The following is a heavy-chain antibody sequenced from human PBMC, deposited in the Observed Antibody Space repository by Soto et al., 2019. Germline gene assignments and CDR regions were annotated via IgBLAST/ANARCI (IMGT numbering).Heavy chain of an antibody. CDR2: IIPPFATS. Sequence: SVKVSCKASGGTFRNYAITWVRQAPGQELEWMGGIIPPFATSNYAQKFLGRLTFTADESAGTAYMELSSLRSEVTAVYYCAAVIPHTPYNSPHYFDHWGQGTLVTVSS. CDR3: AAVIPHTPYNSPHYFDH. J-gene: IGHJ4*02. CDR1: GGTFRNYA. D-gene: IGHD1-20*01. V-gene: IGHV1-69*13.